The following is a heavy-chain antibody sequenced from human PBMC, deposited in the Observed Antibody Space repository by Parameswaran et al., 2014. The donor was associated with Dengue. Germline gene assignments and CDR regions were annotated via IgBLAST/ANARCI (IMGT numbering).Heavy chain of an antibody. CDR2: INPNSGGT. V-gene: IGHV1-2*02. J-gene: IGHJ6*03. CDR3: AITKGVPSAKEGYYYYYMDV. D-gene: IGHD2-2*01. Sequence: WVRQAPGQGLEWMGWINPNSGGTNYAQKFQGRVTMTRDTSINTAYMDLTRLRSDDTAVYYCAITKGVPSAKEGYYYYYMDVWGKGTTVTVSS.